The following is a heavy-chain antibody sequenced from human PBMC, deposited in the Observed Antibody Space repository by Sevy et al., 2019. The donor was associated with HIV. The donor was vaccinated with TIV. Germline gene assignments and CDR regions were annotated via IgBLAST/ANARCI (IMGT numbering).Heavy chain of an antibody. J-gene: IGHJ4*02. V-gene: IGHV3-7*01. CDR3: AKDDYGNPIDY. D-gene: IGHD4-17*01. CDR1: GFTFSRYW. Sequence: GGSLRLSCAASGFTFSRYWMSWVRQAPGKGLEWVANINRDASEKYYVDSVKGRFTVFRDNAKNSVFLQMNSLRVEDTAVYYCAKDDYGNPIDYWGQGTLVTVSS. CDR2: INRDASEK.